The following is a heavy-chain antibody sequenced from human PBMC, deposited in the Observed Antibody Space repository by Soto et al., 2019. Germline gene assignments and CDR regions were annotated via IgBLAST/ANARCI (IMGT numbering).Heavy chain of an antibody. CDR2: ISAYNGNT. J-gene: IGHJ6*03. D-gene: IGHD2-2*01. CDR1: GYTFTSYG. Sequence: ASVKVFCKASGYTFTSYGISWVRQAPGQGLEWMGWISAYNGNTNYAQKLQGRVTMTTDTSTSTAYMELRSLRSDDTAVYYCARVGCSSTSCYLYYYYYMDVWGKGTTVTVSS. V-gene: IGHV1-18*01. CDR3: ARVGCSSTSCYLYYYYYMDV.